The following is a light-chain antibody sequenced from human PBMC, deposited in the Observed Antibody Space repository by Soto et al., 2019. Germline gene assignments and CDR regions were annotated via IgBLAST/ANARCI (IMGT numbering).Light chain of an antibody. Sequence: QAVVTQPASVSGSPGQSITISCTGTSSDVGTYNLVYWYQHHPGKAPKLMIYEGSKRPSGVSNRFSGSKSGNTASLTISGLQAEDEADYYCCSYAGSSTYVFGTGTKLTVL. V-gene: IGLV2-23*01. CDR2: EGS. CDR1: SSDVGTYNL. J-gene: IGLJ1*01. CDR3: CSYAGSSTYV.